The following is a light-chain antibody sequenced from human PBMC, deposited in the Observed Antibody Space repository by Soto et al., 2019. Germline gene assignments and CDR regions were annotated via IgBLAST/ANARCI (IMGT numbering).Light chain of an antibody. CDR2: GAS. V-gene: IGKV3-20*01. CDR3: QHYGSPRRT. J-gene: IGKJ1*01. CDR1: QSVSSSY. Sequence: EIVLTQSAGTLSLSPGERATLSCRASQSVSSSYLAWYQQQPGQAPRLLIYGASNRATGIPDRFSGSGSGTDFTLTISRLEPEDFAVYYCQHYGSPRRTFDQGTKVEVK.